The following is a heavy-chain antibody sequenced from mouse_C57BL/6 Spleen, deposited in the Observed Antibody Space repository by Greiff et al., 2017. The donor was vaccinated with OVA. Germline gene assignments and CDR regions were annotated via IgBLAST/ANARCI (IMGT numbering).Heavy chain of an antibody. J-gene: IGHJ4*01. D-gene: IGHD2-10*02. CDR3: ARSEYDYYAMDY. CDR1: GYAFSSSW. Sequence: VKLMESGPELVKPGASVKISCKASGYAFSSSWMNWVKQRPGKGLEWIGRIYPGDGDTNYNGKFKGKATLTADKSSSTAYMQLSSLTSEDSAVYFCARSEYDYYAMDYWGQGTSVTVSS. CDR2: IYPGDGDT. V-gene: IGHV1-82*01.